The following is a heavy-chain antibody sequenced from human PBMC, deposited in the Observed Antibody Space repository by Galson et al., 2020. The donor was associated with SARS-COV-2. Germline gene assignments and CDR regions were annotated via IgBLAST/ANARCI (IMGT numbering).Heavy chain of an antibody. V-gene: IGHV4-39*01. D-gene: IGHD5-12*01. CDR1: GGSISSSSYY. Sequence: SETLSLTCTVSGGSISSSSYYWGWIRQPPGKGLEWIGRIHYSGSTYYHPSLKSRVTISVDTSKNQFSLKLSSVTAADTAVYYCARHSSWWLQLSILFDYWGQGTLVTVSS. CDR3: ARHSSWWLQLSILFDY. CDR2: IHYSGST. J-gene: IGHJ4*02.